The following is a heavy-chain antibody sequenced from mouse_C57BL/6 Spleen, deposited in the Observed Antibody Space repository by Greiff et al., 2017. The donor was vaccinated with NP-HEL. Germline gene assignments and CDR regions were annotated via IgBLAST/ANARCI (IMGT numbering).Heavy chain of an antibody. V-gene: IGHV5-4*01. J-gene: IGHJ1*03. CDR3: ARDVDYDGVPL. Sequence: EVQLVESGGGLVKPGGSLKLSCAASGFTFSSYAMSWVRQTPEKRLEWVATISDGGSYTYYPDNVKGRFTISRDNAKNNLYLQMSHLKSEDTAMYYCARDVDYDGVPLWGTGTTVTVSS. CDR1: GFTFSSYA. D-gene: IGHD2-4*01. CDR2: ISDGGSYT.